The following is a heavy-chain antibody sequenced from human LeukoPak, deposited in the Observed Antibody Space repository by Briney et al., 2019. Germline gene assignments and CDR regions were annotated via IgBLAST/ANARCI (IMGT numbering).Heavy chain of an antibody. CDR3: ARDQMYFYDSSGFDF. V-gene: IGHV1-18*01. Sequence: ASVKVSCKTSGYTFRTYGFSWVRQAPGQGLEWMGWISGYDGTPNYAQKFRGRVTMSIDASTSTAYLEVRSLRSEDTAVYYCARDQMYFYDSSGFDFWGQGTLVTVSS. D-gene: IGHD3-22*01. CDR1: GYTFRTYG. CDR2: ISGYDGTP. J-gene: IGHJ4*02.